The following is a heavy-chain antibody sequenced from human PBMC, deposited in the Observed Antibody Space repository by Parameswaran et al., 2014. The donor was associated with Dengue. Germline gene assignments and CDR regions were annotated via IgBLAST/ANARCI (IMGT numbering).Heavy chain of an antibody. J-gene: IGHJ5*02. V-gene: IGHV3-21*01. CDR1: GFTFSSYS. D-gene: IGHD3-3*01. Sequence: GGSLRLSCAASGFTFSSYSMNWVRQAPGKGLEWVSSISSSSSYIYYADSVKGRFTISRDNAKNSLYLQMNSLRAEDTAVYYCARDLDQPGDFWSGYPQFDPWGQGTLVTVSS. CDR3: ARDLDQPGDFWSGYPQFDP. CDR2: ISSSSSYI.